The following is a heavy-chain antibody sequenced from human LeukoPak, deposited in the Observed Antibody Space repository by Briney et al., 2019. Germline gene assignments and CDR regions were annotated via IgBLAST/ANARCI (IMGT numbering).Heavy chain of an antibody. Sequence: EASVKVSCKASGYTFTSYGISWVRQAPGQGLEWMGWISAYNGNTNYAQKLQGRVTMTTDTSTSTAYMELRSLRSDDTAVYYCARDHGPYGSGSYYGDYWGQGTLVTVSS. CDR1: GYTFTSYG. CDR3: ARDHGPYGSGSYYGDY. CDR2: ISAYNGNT. V-gene: IGHV1-18*01. D-gene: IGHD3-10*01. J-gene: IGHJ4*02.